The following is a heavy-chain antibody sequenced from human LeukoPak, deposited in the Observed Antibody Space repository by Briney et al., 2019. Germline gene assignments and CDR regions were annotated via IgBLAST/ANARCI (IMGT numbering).Heavy chain of an antibody. J-gene: IGHJ4*02. V-gene: IGHV3-11*01. CDR2: ISSSGSTI. CDR1: GFIFSAYY. D-gene: IGHD3-3*01. Sequence: GGSLRLSCAASGFIFSAYYMSWIRQAPGKGLEWVSYISSSGSTIYYADSVKGRFTISRDNAKNSLYLQMNSLRAEDTAVYYCAREFTVLRFLEWLPTPFGYWGQGTLVTVSS. CDR3: AREFTVLRFLEWLPTPFGY.